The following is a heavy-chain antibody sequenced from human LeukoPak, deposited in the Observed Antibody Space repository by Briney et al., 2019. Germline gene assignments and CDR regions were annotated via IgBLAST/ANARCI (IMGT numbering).Heavy chain of an antibody. CDR1: GGSISSYY. V-gene: IGHV4-59*08. D-gene: IGHD2-2*01. Sequence: SQTLSLTCTVSGGSISSYYWSWIRQPPGKGLEWIGYIYYSGSTNYNPSLKSRVTISVDTSKNQFSLKLSSVTAADTAVYYCATRSTSRYCYYGMDVWGQGTTVTVSS. CDR2: IYYSGST. CDR3: ATRSTSRYCYYGMDV. J-gene: IGHJ6*02.